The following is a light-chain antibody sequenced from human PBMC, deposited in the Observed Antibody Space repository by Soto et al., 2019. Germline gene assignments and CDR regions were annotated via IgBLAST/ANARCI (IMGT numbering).Light chain of an antibody. V-gene: IGKV3-20*01. CDR2: GAY. Sequence: EIVLTQSPGTLSLSPGERAXLSFRAXQTVSSSYLAWSQQKPGQAPRLLIYGAYNRATGIPDRFSGSGSGTDFTLTISRLEPEDFAAYYCHQYGNLPLTLGGGTKVDI. J-gene: IGKJ4*01. CDR1: QTVSSSY. CDR3: HQYGNLPLT.